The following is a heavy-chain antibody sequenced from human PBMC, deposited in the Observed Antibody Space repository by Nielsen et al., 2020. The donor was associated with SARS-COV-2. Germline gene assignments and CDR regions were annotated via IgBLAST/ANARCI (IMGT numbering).Heavy chain of an antibody. Sequence: SETLSLTCTVSGGSISSYYWSWIRQPPGKGLEWIGYIYYSGSTNYNPSLKSRVTISVDTSKNQFSLKLNSVTAADTAVYYCARAELGIFDYWGQGTLVTVSS. CDR3: ARAELGIFDY. D-gene: IGHD7-27*01. CDR2: IYYSGST. J-gene: IGHJ4*02. CDR1: GGSISSYY. V-gene: IGHV4-59*13.